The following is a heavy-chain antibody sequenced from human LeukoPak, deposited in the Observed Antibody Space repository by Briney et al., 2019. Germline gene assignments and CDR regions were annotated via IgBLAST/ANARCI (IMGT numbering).Heavy chain of an antibody. J-gene: IGHJ5*02. CDR3: ATEIPPEGYCSGGSCSNWFDP. V-gene: IGHV1-69*13. CDR2: IIPFFGTA. CDR1: GGTFSSYA. Sequence: SVKVSCKASGGTFSSYAISWVRQAPGQGLEWMGGIIPFFGTANYAQKFEGRVTITADESTSTAYMELSSLRSEDTAVYYCATEIPPEGYCSGGSCSNWFDPWGQGTLVTVSS. D-gene: IGHD2-15*01.